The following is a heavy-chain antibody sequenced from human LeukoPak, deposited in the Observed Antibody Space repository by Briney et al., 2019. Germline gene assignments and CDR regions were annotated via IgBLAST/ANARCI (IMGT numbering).Heavy chain of an antibody. CDR1: GFTFSNAW. J-gene: IGHJ4*02. V-gene: IGHV3-15*01. Sequence: GGSLRLSCAASGFTFSNAWMSWVRQAPGKGLEWVGRIKSKTDGGTTDYAAPVKGRFTISRDDSKNTLYLQMNSLKTEDTAVYYCTTAGGEVLLWFGELSAIDDYWGQGTLVTVSS. CDR3: TTAGGEVLLWFGELSAIDDY. CDR2: IKSKTDGGTT. D-gene: IGHD3-10*01.